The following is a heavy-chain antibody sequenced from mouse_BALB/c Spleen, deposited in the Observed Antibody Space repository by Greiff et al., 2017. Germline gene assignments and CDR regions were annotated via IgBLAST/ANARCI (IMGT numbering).Heavy chain of an antibody. CDR3: AREEYGNYWFAY. Sequence: EVQVVESGGGLVQPGGSRKLSCAASGFTFSSFGMHWVRQAPEKGLEWVAYISSGSSTIYYADTVKGRFTISRDNPKNTLFLQMTSLRSEDTAMYYCAREEYGNYWFAYWGQGTLVTVSA. CDR1: GFTFSSFG. CDR2: ISSGSSTI. J-gene: IGHJ3*01. D-gene: IGHD2-10*02. V-gene: IGHV5-17*02.